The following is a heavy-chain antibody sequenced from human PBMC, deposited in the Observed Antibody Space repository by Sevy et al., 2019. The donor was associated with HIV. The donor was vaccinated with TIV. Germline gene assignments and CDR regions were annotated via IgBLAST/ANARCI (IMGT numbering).Heavy chain of an antibody. CDR1: GGSISSGGYY. J-gene: IGHJ4*02. CDR2: IYYSGST. Sequence: SETLSLTCTVSGGSISSGGYYWSWIRQHPGKGLEWIGYIYYSGSTYYNPSLKSRVTISVDTSKNQFSLKLSSVTAADTPVYYCARDLGDEYDCRGYFDYWGQGTLVTVSS. CDR3: ARDLGDEYDCRGYFDY. V-gene: IGHV4-31*03. D-gene: IGHD3-22*01.